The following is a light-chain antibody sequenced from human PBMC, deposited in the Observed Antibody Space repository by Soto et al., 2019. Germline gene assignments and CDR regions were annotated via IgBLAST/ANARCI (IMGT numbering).Light chain of an antibody. J-gene: IGLJ1*01. V-gene: IGLV2-8*01. CDR2: EVS. CDR3: SSYAGTNNYV. CDR1: SSDVGGYNY. Sequence: QSALTQPPSASGSPGQSVTISCTGTSSDVGGYNYVSWYQHHPGKGPKLMIFEVSKRPSGVPDRFSGSKSGNTASLTVAGLQAEDEADYYCSSYAGTNNYVFGTGTKPTVL.